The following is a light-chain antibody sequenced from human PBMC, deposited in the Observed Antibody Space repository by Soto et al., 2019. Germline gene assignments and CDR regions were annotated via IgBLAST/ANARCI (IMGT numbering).Light chain of an antibody. V-gene: IGKV1-39*01. CDR1: QSISTY. J-gene: IGKJ1*01. CDR2: DVS. Sequence: DIQMTQSPSSLSASVGDRVTITCRASQSISTYLNWYQQKSGNAPKLLIYDVSTLQTGVPSRFSGSGSWTDFTLTISSLQPEDFATYYCQQSYISPRTFGHGTKVEIK. CDR3: QQSYISPRT.